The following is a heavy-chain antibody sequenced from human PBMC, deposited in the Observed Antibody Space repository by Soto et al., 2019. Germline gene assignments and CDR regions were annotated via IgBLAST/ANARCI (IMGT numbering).Heavy chain of an antibody. D-gene: IGHD5-18*01. V-gene: IGHV3-33*06. CDR1: GFSLSGYG. CDR2: IWYDGTTK. Sequence: PGGSLRLSCEVSGFSLSGYGMHWVRQAPGKGLEWVAVIWYDGTTKNYADSVKGRFTISRDSSKNTLYLQMNSLRAEDTAVYYCAKDRVMFSYGLYYYYYGMDVGGQGTTVTVSS. J-gene: IGHJ6*02. CDR3: AKDRVMFSYGLYYYYYGMDV.